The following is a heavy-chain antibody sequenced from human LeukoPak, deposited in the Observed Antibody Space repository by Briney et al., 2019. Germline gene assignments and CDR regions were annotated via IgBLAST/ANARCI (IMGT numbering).Heavy chain of an antibody. CDR2: ISSSSTYI. V-gene: IGHV3-21*01. D-gene: IGHD6-13*01. Sequence: GGSLRLSCAASGFTFGSYSMNWVRQAPGKGLEWVSSISSSSTYIYYADSVKGRFTISRDSAKNSLFLQLNSLRAEDTAVYYCARGLYSSSWYDFDYWGQGSLVTVSS. J-gene: IGHJ4*02. CDR1: GFTFGSYS. CDR3: ARGLYSSSWYDFDY.